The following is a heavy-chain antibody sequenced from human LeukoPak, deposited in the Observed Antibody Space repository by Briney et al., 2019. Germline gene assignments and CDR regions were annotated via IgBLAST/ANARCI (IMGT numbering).Heavy chain of an antibody. J-gene: IGHJ4*02. Sequence: SETLSLTCSVSGGSISSGSYYWSWIRQPAGKGLEWIGRIYTSGSTTYNSSLKSRVTISLDTSKNHFSLRLSSVTAADTAVYYCARDREVGATGYYFDYWGQGTLVTVSS. CDR1: GGSISSGSYY. CDR3: ARDREVGATGYYFDY. D-gene: IGHD1-26*01. V-gene: IGHV4-61*02. CDR2: IYTSGST.